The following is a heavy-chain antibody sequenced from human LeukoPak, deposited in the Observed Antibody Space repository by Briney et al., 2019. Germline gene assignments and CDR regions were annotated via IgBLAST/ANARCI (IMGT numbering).Heavy chain of an antibody. CDR1: GFTFSSYW. CDR3: ARDLSSRDAY. Sequence: GGSLRLSCAASGFTFSSYWMSWVRQAPGEGLEWVACIHQNGGTEYYVDSVKGRFAISRDNTKNSLYLQMNSLTIEDTAVYYCARDLSSRDAYWGQGTLVTVSS. V-gene: IGHV3-7*03. CDR2: IHQNGGTE. J-gene: IGHJ4*02. D-gene: IGHD6-13*01.